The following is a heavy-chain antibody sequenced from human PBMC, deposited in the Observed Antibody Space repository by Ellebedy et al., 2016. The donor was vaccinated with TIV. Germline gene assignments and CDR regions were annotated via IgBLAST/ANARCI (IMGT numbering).Heavy chain of an antibody. CDR2: IKQDGSEK. J-gene: IGHJ4*02. CDR3: GRAIGSGSCY. CDR1: GFSLSSYW. V-gene: IGHV3-7*01. Sequence: GGSLRLSCAASGFSLSSYWMHWVRQAPGKGLEWVANIKQDGSEKYHVDSVKGRFTISRDNAKNSLYLQMNSLRAEDTAVYFCGRAIGSGSCYWGQGTLVTVSS. D-gene: IGHD3-10*01.